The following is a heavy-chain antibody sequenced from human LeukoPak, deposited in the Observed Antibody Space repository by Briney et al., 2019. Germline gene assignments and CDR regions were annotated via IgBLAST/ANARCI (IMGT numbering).Heavy chain of an antibody. CDR2: MNAGNGNT. J-gene: IGHJ6*03. CDR3: ARGRGTSGSNRDFYYYYYMDV. D-gene: IGHD2-15*01. CDR1: GYIFTDYA. V-gene: IGHV1-3*01. Sequence: ASVKVSCKASGYIFTDYAIHWLRQAPGQRPEWMGWMNAGNGNTKYSQKFQGRITLIRDTSAATAYMQLSSLRHDDLAVYYCARGRGTSGSNRDFYYYYYMDVWGKGTTVTVSS.